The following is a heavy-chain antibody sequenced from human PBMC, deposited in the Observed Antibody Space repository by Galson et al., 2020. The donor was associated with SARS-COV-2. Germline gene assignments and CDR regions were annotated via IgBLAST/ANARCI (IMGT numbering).Heavy chain of an antibody. Sequence: SETLSLTCTVSGGSISSSSYYWGWIRQPPGKGLEWIGSIYYSGSTYYNPSLKSRVTISVDTSKNQFSLKLSSVTAADTAVYYCARDTSGLRFDAFDIWGQGTMVTVSS. CDR2: IYYSGST. CDR3: ARDTSGLRFDAFDI. D-gene: IGHD3-22*01. J-gene: IGHJ3*02. CDR1: GGSISSSSYY. V-gene: IGHV4-39*07.